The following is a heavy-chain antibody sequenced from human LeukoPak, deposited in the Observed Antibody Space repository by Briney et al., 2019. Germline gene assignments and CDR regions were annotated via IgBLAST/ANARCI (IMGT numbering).Heavy chain of an antibody. D-gene: IGHD6-19*01. Sequence: GGSLRLSCAASGFTFSSYSMNWVRQAPGKVLEWVSSISSSSSYIYYADSVNGRFTISRDNAKNSLYLQMNSLRAEDTAVYYCASLETEEWLDKSYGYWGQGTLVTVSS. J-gene: IGHJ4*02. CDR2: ISSSSSYI. CDR1: GFTFSSYS. V-gene: IGHV3-21*01. CDR3: ASLETEEWLDKSYGY.